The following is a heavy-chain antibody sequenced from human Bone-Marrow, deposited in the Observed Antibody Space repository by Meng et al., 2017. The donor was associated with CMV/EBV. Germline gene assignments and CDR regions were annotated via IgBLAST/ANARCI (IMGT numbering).Heavy chain of an antibody. J-gene: IGHJ4*02. CDR1: GYSFTSHW. Sequence: GESLKISRKGSGYSFTSHWIGWVRQMPGKGLEWMGIIYPGDSDTRYSPSFQGQVTISADKSISTAYLQWSSLKASDTAMYYCARRAKTAMVTGNFDYWGQGTLVTVSS. D-gene: IGHD5-18*01. CDR3: ARRAKTAMVTGNFDY. CDR2: IYPGDSDT. V-gene: IGHV5-51*01.